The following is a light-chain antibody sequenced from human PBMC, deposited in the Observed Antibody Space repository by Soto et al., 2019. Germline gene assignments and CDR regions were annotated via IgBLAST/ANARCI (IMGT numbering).Light chain of an antibody. J-gene: IGKJ2*01. V-gene: IGKV3-20*01. CDR1: QSVSNNY. Sequence: EIVLTQSPGTLSLSPGERATLSCRASQSVSNNYLAWYQQKPGQAPRLLIYGASSRATGIPDRFSGSGSGTDFTLTISRLEPEDFAVYYCQQYCSSPYTFGQGTKLEIK. CDR2: GAS. CDR3: QQYCSSPYT.